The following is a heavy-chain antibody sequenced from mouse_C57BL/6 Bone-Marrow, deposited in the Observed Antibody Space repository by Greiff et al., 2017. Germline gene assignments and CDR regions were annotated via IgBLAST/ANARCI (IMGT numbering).Heavy chain of an antibody. CDR1: GYAFTDYN. CDR2: LNTNNGGT. V-gene: IGHV1-18*01. CDR3: ARGGYYYGSWYFDV. D-gene: IGHD1-1*01. Sequence: VQLQQSGPELVKPGASVKIPCKASGYAFTDYNMDWVKQSHGKSLEWLGDLNTNNGGTIYNQKFKGKATLTVDKSSSTAYMERRSLTSEDTAVYYCARGGYYYGSWYFDVWGTGTTVTVSS. J-gene: IGHJ1*03.